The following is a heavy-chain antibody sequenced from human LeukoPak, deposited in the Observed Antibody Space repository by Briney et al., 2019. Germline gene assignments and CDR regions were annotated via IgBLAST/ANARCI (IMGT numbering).Heavy chain of an antibody. CDR2: MYSVGST. Sequence: GGSLRLSCAASGFTVSNNYMTWVRQPPGKGLEWVSVMYSVGSTYYADSVRGRFTISRDNSKNTLYLLMNSLRAEDTAVYYCAGSLAYCGGDCRLGDYWGQGTLVTVSS. V-gene: IGHV3-66*01. CDR3: AGSLAYCGGDCRLGDY. D-gene: IGHD2-21*02. CDR1: GFTVSNNY. J-gene: IGHJ4*02.